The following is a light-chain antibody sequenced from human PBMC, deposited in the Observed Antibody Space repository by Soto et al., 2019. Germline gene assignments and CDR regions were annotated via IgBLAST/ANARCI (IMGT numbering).Light chain of an antibody. J-gene: IGKJ2*01. CDR3: QQYNNWPYT. CDR2: GAS. V-gene: IGKV3-15*01. Sequence: EIVMTQSPATLSVSPGERATLSCRASQSVSSTLAWYQQKPGQAPRLLIYGASTRATGIPARFSGSGSGTGFTLTISSLQSEDCAGYYCQQYNNWPYTFGQGTKLEIK. CDR1: QSVSST.